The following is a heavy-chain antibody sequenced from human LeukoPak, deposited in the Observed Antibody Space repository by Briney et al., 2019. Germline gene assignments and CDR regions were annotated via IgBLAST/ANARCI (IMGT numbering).Heavy chain of an antibody. CDR2: IYTSGST. J-gene: IGHJ5*02. D-gene: IGHD3-10*01. CDR3: ARHEYYGSGSYSFDP. Sequence: SETLSLTCTVSGGSISSYYWSWIRQPPGKGLEWIGYIYTSGSTNYNPSLKSRVTISVDTSKNQFSLKPSSVTAADTAVYYCARHEYYGSGSYSFDPWGQGTLVTVSS. CDR1: GGSISSYY. V-gene: IGHV4-4*09.